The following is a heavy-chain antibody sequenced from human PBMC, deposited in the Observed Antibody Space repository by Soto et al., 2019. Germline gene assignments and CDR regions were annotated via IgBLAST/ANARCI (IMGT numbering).Heavy chain of an antibody. CDR1: GFSFRDYY. V-gene: IGHV3-11*01. CDR3: ARDRLPMVVVVMGWFDP. CDR2: ISGSGNTI. D-gene: IGHD3-22*01. J-gene: IGHJ5*02. Sequence: GGSLRLSCAASGFSFRDYYMSWIRQAPGKGLEWISYISGSGNTIYYADSVKGRFIISRDNAKNSLFLQMNSLRADDTAVYYCARDRLPMVVVVMGWFDPWGQGTLVTVSS.